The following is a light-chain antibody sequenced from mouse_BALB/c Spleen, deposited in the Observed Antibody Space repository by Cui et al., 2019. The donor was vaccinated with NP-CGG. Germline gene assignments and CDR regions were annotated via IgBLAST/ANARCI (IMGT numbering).Light chain of an antibody. J-gene: IGLJ1*01. CDR1: TGAVTTINY. V-gene: IGLV1*01. CDR3: ALWYSNHWV. CDR2: GTN. Sequence: QPVVTKESALTTSPGETVTLTCRSSTGAVTTINYANWVQEKPDHLFTGLIGGTNNRAPGVPARFSGSLIGDKAALTITGAQTEDEAIYFCALWYSNHWVFGGGTKLTVL.